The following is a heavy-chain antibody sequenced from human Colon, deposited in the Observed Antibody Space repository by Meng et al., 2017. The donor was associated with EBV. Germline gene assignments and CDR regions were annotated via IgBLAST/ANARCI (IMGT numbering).Heavy chain of an antibody. CDR3: ARDRARLIKYNWFDP. CDR2: ISYSGRT. CDR1: GGSISSNGDY. V-gene: IGHV4-39*07. J-gene: IGHJ5*02. D-gene: IGHD3-10*01. Sequence: QLQLQESGPXPVKPXXXLSLTCIXSGGSISSNGDYLGWIRQPPGKGLEWIGSISYSGRTYYTPSLKSRVTMSVDTSKNQFSLNLNSVTAADTAVYYCARDRARLIKYNWFDPWGQGTLVTVSS.